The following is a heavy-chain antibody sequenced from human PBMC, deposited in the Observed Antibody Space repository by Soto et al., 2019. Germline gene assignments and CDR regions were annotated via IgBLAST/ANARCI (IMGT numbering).Heavy chain of an antibody. Sequence: SGGSLRLSCAASGFTFSSYAMSWVRLAPGKGLEWFSSIGGSGGTYYADSVKGRFTISRDNSKNMLYLHLNSLRAEDTAMYYCAKGRGWSYYYDSWGQGTLVTVSS. CDR2: IGGSGGT. V-gene: IGHV3-23*01. J-gene: IGHJ4*02. D-gene: IGHD2-15*01. CDR1: GFTFSSYA. CDR3: AKGRGWSYYYDS.